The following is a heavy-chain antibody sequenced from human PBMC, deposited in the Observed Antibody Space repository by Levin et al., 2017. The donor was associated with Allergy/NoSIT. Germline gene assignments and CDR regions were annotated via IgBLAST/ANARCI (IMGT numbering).Heavy chain of an antibody. CDR2: INTDGSTT. CDR3: ARALIVGATSGGDY. V-gene: IGHV3-74*01. CDR1: GFTFSSYW. D-gene: IGHD1-26*01. Sequence: GGSLRLSCAASGFTFSSYWMHWVRQAPGKGLVWVSRINTDGSTTNYADSVKGRFAISRDNAKNTLYLQMNSLRAEDTAVYYCARALIVGATSGGDYWGQGTLVTVSS. J-gene: IGHJ4*02.